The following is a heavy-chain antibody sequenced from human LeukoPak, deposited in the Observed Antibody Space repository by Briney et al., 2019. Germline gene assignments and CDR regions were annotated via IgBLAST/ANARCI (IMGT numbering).Heavy chain of an antibody. Sequence: SETLSLTCAVYGGSFSGYYWSWIRQPPGKGLEWIGEINHSGSTNYNPSLKSRVTISVDRSKNQFSLKLSSVTAADTAVYYCATMGTMVRGVPDGYFDYWGQGTLVTVSS. V-gene: IGHV4-34*01. J-gene: IGHJ4*02. CDR3: ATMGTMVRGVPDGYFDY. D-gene: IGHD3-10*01. CDR2: INHSGST. CDR1: GGSFSGYY.